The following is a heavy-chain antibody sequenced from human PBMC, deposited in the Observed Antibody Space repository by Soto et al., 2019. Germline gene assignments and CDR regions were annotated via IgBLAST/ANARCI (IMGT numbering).Heavy chain of an antibody. Sequence: SETLSLTCAVSGGSFTSNNWWTWVRQPPGQGLEWIGEIYRTGSTNYNPSLKSRVTISLGKSENQFSLKVTSLTAADTAVYYCASRDPGTSVDYWGQGTLVTV. CDR3: ASRDPGTSVDY. CDR1: GGSFTSNNW. D-gene: IGHD1-7*01. CDR2: IYRTGST. V-gene: IGHV4-4*02. J-gene: IGHJ4*02.